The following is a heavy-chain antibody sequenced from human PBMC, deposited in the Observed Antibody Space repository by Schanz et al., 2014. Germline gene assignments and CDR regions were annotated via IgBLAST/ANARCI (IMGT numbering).Heavy chain of an antibody. J-gene: IGHJ4*02. CDR3: ARDVPINDY. V-gene: IGHV1-69*08. Sequence: QVQLVQSGAEVKKPGSSVKVSCKASGGTFSSSTLTWVRQAPGQGLEWMGRIIPILDKTNYAQKFQGRVTMTADKSTSTVYMELRSLTSDDTAVYYCARDVPINDYWGQGTPVTVSS. D-gene: IGHD2-2*01. CDR2: IIPILDKT. CDR1: GGTFSSST.